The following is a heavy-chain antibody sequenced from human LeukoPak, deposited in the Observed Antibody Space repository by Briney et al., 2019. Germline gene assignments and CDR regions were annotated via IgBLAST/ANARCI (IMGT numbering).Heavy chain of an antibody. V-gene: IGHV4-59*12. CDR1: SGSISSDY. D-gene: IGHD6-13*01. CDR3: ARFSSIAAAFDY. CDR2: IYYSGRT. Sequence: SETLSLTCTVSSGSISSDYWSWIRQPPGRGLEWIGYIYYSGRTSYNPSLKSRVTISVDTSKNQFSLNLSSVTAADTAVYYCARFSSIAAAFDYWGLGTLVTVSS. J-gene: IGHJ4*02.